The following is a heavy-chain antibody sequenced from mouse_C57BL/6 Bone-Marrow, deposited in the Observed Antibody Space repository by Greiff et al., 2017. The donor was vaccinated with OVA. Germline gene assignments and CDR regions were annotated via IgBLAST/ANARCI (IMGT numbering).Heavy chain of an antibody. D-gene: IGHD2-5*01. J-gene: IGHJ3*01. CDR1: GYTFTSYW. CDR2: IDPSDSET. V-gene: IGHV1-52*01. Sequence: QVQLQQPGAELVRPGSSVKLSCKASGYTFTSYWMHWVKQRPIQGLEWIGNIDPSDSETHYNQKFKDKATLTVDKSSSTAYMQLSSLTSEGSAVYYCARGGYSNPWFAYWGQGTLVTVSA. CDR3: ARGGYSNPWFAY.